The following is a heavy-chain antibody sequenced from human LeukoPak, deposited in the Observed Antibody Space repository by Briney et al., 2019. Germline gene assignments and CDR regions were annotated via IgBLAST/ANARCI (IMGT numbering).Heavy chain of an antibody. CDR3: AREGSSHNDY. V-gene: IGHV3-21*01. CDR1: GFTFSRDS. CDR2: ISSSSSFI. D-gene: IGHD6-6*01. Sequence: PGGSLRLSCAASGFTFSRDSMNWVRQAPGEGLEWVSSISSSSSFIYYADSVKGRFTISRDNAKNSLYLQMNSLRAEDTAVYYCAREGSSHNDYWGQGTLVTVSS. J-gene: IGHJ4*02.